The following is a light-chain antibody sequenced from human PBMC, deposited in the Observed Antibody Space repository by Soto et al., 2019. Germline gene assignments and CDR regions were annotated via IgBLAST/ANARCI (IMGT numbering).Light chain of an antibody. J-gene: IGKJ5*01. CDR2: AAS. CDR1: QGIINY. V-gene: IGKV1-27*01. Sequence: DIQMTHSPSSLSASVLYIVTITFRASQGIINYLALYQQKPGKVPKLLVYAASTLQSGVPSRFSGSGSGTDFTLTISSLQPEDVATYYCQQLNSYPHNFGQGTRLEIK. CDR3: QQLNSYPHN.